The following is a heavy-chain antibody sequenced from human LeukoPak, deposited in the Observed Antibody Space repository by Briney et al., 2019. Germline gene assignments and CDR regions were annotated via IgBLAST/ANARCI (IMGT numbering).Heavy chain of an antibody. D-gene: IGHD5-18*01. CDR3: ARGRLPASFDY. CDR1: GFTFSSYA. V-gene: IGHV3-30*04. Sequence: GGSLRLSCAASGFTFSSYAMHWVRQAPGKGLEWVAVISYDGSNKYYADSVKGRFTISRDNSKNTLYLQMNSLRAEDTAVYYCARGRLPASFDYWGQGTLVTVSS. J-gene: IGHJ4*02. CDR2: ISYDGSNK.